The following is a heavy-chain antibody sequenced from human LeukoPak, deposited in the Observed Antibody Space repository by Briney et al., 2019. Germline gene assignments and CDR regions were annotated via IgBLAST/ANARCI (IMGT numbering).Heavy chain of an antibody. J-gene: IGHJ4*02. CDR3: ARGGAWGDREVDY. V-gene: IGHV1-2*02. CDR2: INPKSGAT. D-gene: IGHD3-16*01. Sequence: VASVKVSCKASAYTFISNYIQWVRQAAGQGREWMGWINPKSGATDYAQKLQGRVTMTRDTSISTAHMDLKWLTSDDTAVYYCARGGAWGDREVDYWGQGSLVTVSS. CDR1: AYTFISNY.